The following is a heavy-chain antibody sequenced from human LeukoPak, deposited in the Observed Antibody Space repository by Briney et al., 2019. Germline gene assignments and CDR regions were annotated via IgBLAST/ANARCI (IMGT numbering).Heavy chain of an antibody. D-gene: IGHD3-10*01. CDR1: GGSFSGYY. V-gene: IGHV4-34*01. J-gene: IGHJ4*02. CDR2: INHSGST. Sequence: PSETLSLTCAVYGGSFSGYYWSWIRRPPGKGLEWIGEINHSGSTNYNPSLKSRVTISVDTSKNQFSLKLSSVTAADTAVYYCARAKLVLWFGGVIGYFDYWGQGTLVTVSS. CDR3: ARAKLVLWFGGVIGYFDY.